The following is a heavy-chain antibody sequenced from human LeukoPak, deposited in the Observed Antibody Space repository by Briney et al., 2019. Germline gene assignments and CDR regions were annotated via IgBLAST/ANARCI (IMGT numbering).Heavy chain of an antibody. J-gene: IGHJ6*04. CDR3: ARKDYGGYAYYYYGLDV. CDR2: ISSSGSTK. D-gene: IGHD5-12*01. CDR1: GFTFSSYE. Sequence: QTGGSLRPSCAASGFTFSSYEMNWVRQAPGKGLEWVSYISSSGSTKYYADSVKGRFTISRDNAKTSLYLQMNSLRAEDTAVYYCARKDYGGYAYYYYGLDVWGKGTTVTVSS. V-gene: IGHV3-48*03.